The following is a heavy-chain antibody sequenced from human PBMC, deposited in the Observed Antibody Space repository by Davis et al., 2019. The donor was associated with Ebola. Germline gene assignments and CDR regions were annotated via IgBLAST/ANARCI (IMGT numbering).Heavy chain of an antibody. V-gene: IGHV3-48*02. D-gene: IGHD2-21*01. CDR3: ARVNLWSRGWGMDV. J-gene: IGHJ6*03. CDR1: GFTFSDSS. CDR2: ISTGGVTT. Sequence: GGSLRLSCAASGFTFSDSSMNWVRQAPGKGLEWLSYISTGGVTTYYADAVKSRFSCSRDNAKISLFLQMNSLRDEDTAVYYCARVNLWSRGWGMDVWGKGTTVTVSS.